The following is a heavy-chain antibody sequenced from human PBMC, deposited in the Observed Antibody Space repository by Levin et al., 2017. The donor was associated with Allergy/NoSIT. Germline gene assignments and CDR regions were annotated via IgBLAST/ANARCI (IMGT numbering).Heavy chain of an antibody. Sequence: PGGSLRLSCAASGFTFTDYYMSWIRQVPGKGLEWVSYISTTSSYTNYADSVKGRFTISRDNAKNSLYLQMNSLSAEDTAVYHCARVAVAGPADIWGQGTMVTVSS. CDR3: ARVAVAGPADI. CDR1: GFTFTDYY. D-gene: IGHD6-19*01. J-gene: IGHJ3*02. CDR2: ISTTSSYT. V-gene: IGHV3-11*05.